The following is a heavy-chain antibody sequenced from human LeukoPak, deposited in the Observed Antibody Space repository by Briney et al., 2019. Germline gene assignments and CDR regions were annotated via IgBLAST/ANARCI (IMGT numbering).Heavy chain of an antibody. D-gene: IGHD4-11*01. J-gene: IGHJ4*02. Sequence: GGSLRLSCAASGFTVSTNYMSWVRQAPGKGLVWVSRINTGGSSTSYADSVTGRFTISRDNAKKTLYLQMNSLTGEDTAVYYCARDRGGATVFDYWGQGTLVTVSS. CDR2: INTGGSST. V-gene: IGHV3-74*01. CDR3: ARDRGGATVFDY. CDR1: GFTVSTNY.